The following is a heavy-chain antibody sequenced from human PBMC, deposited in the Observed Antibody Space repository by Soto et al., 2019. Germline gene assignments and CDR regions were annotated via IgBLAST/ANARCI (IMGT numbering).Heavy chain of an antibody. CDR3: AKDHYDILTGYYSLYYLDY. V-gene: IGHV3-23*01. D-gene: IGHD3-9*01. CDR1: GFIFSNYA. Sequence: GGSLRLSCEASGFIFSNYAMTWVRQAPGMGLEWVSSIGDSGSSTYYAESVKGRFTISSDNSRNTLYLQMNSLRAEDTAVYYCAKDHYDILTGYYSLYYLDYWGHGTLVTVSS. J-gene: IGHJ4*01. CDR2: IGDSGSST.